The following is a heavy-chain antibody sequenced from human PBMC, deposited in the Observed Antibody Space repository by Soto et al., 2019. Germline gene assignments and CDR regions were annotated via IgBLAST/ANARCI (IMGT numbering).Heavy chain of an antibody. CDR1: GFTFGDNA. D-gene: IGHD3-16*01. V-gene: IGHV3-9*01. CDR3: AISQDRGGRTTFIY. CDR2: INWKSDI. Sequence: GGSLRRSGAVCGFTFGDNAMHWVRQAPKKGLEWVSGINWKSDIGYADSVKGRFTISRDNAENSLYLQMNSLRAEDTALYYCAISQDRGGRTTFIYWGQGTQVTVS. J-gene: IGHJ4*02.